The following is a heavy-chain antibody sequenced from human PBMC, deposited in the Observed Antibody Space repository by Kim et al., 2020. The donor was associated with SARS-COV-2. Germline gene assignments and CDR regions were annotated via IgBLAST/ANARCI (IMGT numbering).Heavy chain of an antibody. V-gene: IGHV3-23*01. CDR3: ARVSGPSRFLEWLFYFDY. J-gene: IGHJ4*02. Sequence: MKGRFTISRGDSKNTLYLQMHSLRADDTAVYYCARVSGPSRFLEWLFYFDYWGQGTVVTVSS. D-gene: IGHD3-3*01.